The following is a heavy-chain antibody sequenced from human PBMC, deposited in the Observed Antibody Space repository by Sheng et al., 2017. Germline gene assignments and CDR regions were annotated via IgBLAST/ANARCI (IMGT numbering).Heavy chain of an antibody. Sequence: QLQLQESGPGLVKPSETLSLTCTVSGGSISSSSYYWGWIRQPPGKGLEWIGSISYSGSTYYNPSLKSRVTMAVDTSKNQFSLKLSSVTAADTAVYYCARDEGTYGSGPSGFDYWGQGTLVTVSS. CDR3: ARDEGTYGSGPSGFDY. D-gene: IGHD3-10*01. CDR1: GGSISSSSYY. CDR2: ISYSGST. J-gene: IGHJ4*02. V-gene: IGHV4-39*07.